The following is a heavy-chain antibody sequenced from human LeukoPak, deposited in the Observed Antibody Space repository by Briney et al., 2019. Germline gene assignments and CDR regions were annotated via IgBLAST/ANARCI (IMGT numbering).Heavy chain of an antibody. CDR3: AKEITLYAFDI. V-gene: IGHV3-30*02. Sequence: PGGSLSLSCAASGFTFSSYGMHWVRRAPGKGLGWVAFIWYDGRNKYYAASVKGRFTITRDNSKTTLYLQMNSLRAEDTAVYYCAKEITLYAFDIWGQGTMVTVSS. CDR2: IWYDGRNK. D-gene: IGHD3-16*01. CDR1: GFTFSSYG. J-gene: IGHJ3*02.